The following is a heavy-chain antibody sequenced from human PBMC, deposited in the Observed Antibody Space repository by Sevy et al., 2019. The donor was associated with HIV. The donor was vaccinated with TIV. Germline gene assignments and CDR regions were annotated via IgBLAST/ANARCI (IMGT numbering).Heavy chain of an antibody. CDR1: EFTFSSYN. V-gene: IGHV3-21*06. D-gene: IGHD1-26*01. CDR3: ARGPPDGSYDYFDY. CDR2: ISGSSNYI. Sequence: GGSLRLSCAASEFTFSSYNMNWVRQAPGKGLEWVSSISGSSNYIYYAKSVKGGFRISRDNVKDTLYLQMNSLRADETAVYYCARGPPDGSYDYFDYWGQGTLVTVSS. J-gene: IGHJ4*02.